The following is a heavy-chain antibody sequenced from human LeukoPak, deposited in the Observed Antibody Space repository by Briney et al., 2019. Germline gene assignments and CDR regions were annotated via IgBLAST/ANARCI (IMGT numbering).Heavy chain of an antibody. D-gene: IGHD1-7*01. V-gene: IGHV1-18*01. Sequence: ASVKVSCKASGYTFTSYGISWVRQAPGQGLEWMGWISAYNGNTNYAQKLQGRVTMTTDTSTSTAYMELRSLRSDDTAVYYCARSGLWTGTKGRGYYYYMDVWGKGTTVTVSS. CDR3: ARSGLWTGTKGRGYYYYMDV. J-gene: IGHJ6*03. CDR2: ISAYNGNT. CDR1: GYTFTSYG.